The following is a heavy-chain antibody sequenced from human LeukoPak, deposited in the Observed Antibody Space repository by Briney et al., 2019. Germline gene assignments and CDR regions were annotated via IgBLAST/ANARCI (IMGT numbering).Heavy chain of an antibody. D-gene: IGHD6-13*01. Sequence: GASVKVSCKASGYTFTSYGISWVRQAPGQGLEWMGWISAYNGNTNYAQKLQGRVTMTTDTSTSTAYMELRSLRSDDTAMYYCAKSRAADTTLLFDYWGQGTLVTVSS. V-gene: IGHV1-18*01. CDR1: GYTFTSYG. CDR3: AKSRAADTTLLFDY. J-gene: IGHJ4*02. CDR2: ISAYNGNT.